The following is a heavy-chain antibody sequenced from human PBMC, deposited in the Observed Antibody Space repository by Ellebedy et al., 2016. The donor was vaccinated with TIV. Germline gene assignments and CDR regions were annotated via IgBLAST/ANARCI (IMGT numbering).Heavy chain of an antibody. Sequence: SETLSLTXTVSGGSLSSSSSYWGWIRQPPGKGLEWIGSIYYSGSTYYNPSLKSRVTISVDTSKNQFSLKLSSVTAADTAVYYCARGSVVATITYYYYYGMDVWGQGTTVTVSS. CDR2: IYYSGST. CDR1: GGSLSSSSSY. J-gene: IGHJ6*02. D-gene: IGHD5-12*01. V-gene: IGHV4-39*01. CDR3: ARGSVVATITYYYYYGMDV.